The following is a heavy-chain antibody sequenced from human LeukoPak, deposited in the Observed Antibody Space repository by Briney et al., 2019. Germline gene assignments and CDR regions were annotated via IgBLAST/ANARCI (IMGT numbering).Heavy chain of an antibody. J-gene: IGHJ3*02. Sequence: ASVKVSCKASGYTFTSYGISWVRQAPGQGLEWMGWISAYNGNTNYAQKLQGRVTITADESTSTAYMALSSLRSEDTAVYYCARVGIYDILTGQWENAFDIWGQGTMVTVSS. CDR3: ARVGIYDILTGQWENAFDI. D-gene: IGHD3-9*01. CDR1: GYTFTSYG. V-gene: IGHV1-18*01. CDR2: ISAYNGNT.